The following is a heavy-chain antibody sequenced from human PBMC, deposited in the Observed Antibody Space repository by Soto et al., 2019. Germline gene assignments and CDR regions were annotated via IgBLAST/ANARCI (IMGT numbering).Heavy chain of an antibody. CDR1: GFIFSNAW. Sequence: EVQLVESGGGLVKPGGSLRLSCAASGFIFSNAWMNWVRKAPGKGLEWVGRIKSKTDGGTTDYAAPVKGRFTISRDDSQNTMYLQMNSLKTEDTAVYYCPLPPSYGMDVWGQGTTVTVSS. V-gene: IGHV3-15*07. CDR2: IKSKTDGGTT. CDR3: PLPPSYGMDV. J-gene: IGHJ6*02.